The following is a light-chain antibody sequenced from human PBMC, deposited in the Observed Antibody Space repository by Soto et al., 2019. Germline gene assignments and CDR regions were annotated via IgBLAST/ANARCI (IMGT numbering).Light chain of an antibody. J-gene: IGKJ1*01. V-gene: IGKV3-20*01. CDR2: DAS. Sequence: IVLTQSPGTLSLSPGERATLSCRASENVATNYLAWYQQKPGQAPRLLIFDASNRAADIPDRFRGSGSGTDFTLIISRLEPEDFAVYHCQQYAISPWTFGQGTKLEVK. CDR3: QQYAISPWT. CDR1: ENVATNY.